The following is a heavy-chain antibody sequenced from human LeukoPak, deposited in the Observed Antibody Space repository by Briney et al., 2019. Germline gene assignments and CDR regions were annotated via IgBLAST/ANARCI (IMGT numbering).Heavy chain of an antibody. V-gene: IGHV3-23*01. CDR3: VRAAPRDCSPASCSLFDT. CDR2: IMIGGDGR. Sequence: GGSLRLSCAGSGFTFNNYAMSWVRRAPRKGLEWVSTIMIGGDGRHYADSVKGRFTISRDRSESTLYLQMNGLRADDTAVYYCVRAAPRDCSPASCSLFDTWGQGTLVTVSS. CDR1: GFTFNNYA. D-gene: IGHD2-2*01. J-gene: IGHJ4*02.